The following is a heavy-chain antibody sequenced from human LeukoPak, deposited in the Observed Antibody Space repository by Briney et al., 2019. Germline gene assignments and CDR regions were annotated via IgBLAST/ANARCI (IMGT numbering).Heavy chain of an antibody. CDR1: GFTFSSYW. V-gene: IGHV3-74*01. D-gene: IGHD3-10*01. CDR3: ARNAELVWFGELFSWFDP. CDR2: INSDGSST. J-gene: IGHJ5*02. Sequence: PGGSLRLSYAASGFTFSSYWMHWVRQAPGKGLVWVSRINSDGSSTSYADSVKGRFTISRDNAKNTLYLQMNSLRAEDTAVYYCARNAELVWFGELFSWFDPWGQGTLVTVSS.